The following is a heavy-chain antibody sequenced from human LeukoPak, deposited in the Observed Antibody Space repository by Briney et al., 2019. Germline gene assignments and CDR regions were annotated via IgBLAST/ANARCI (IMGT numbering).Heavy chain of an antibody. V-gene: IGHV3-15*01. CDR2: IKSKTDGGTT. Sequence: PGGSLRLSCAGSGFTFSNAWMSWVRQAPGKGLEWVGRIKSKTDGGTTDYAAPVKGRFTISRDDSKNTLYLQMNSLKTEDTAVYYCTTDYYCSGSYYSYFDYWGQGTLVTVSS. J-gene: IGHJ4*02. CDR1: GFTFSNAW. CDR3: TTDYYCSGSYYSYFDY. D-gene: IGHD3-10*01.